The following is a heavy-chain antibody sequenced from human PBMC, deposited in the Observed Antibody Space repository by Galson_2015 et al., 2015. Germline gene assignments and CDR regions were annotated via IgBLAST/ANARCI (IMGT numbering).Heavy chain of an antibody. J-gene: IGHJ6*02. CDR1: GFTFSSYG. Sequence: SLRLSCAASGFTFSSYGMHWVRQAPGKGLEWVAVIWYDGSNKYYADSVKGRFTISRDNSKNTLYLQMNSLRAEDTAVYYCARDRSITSYYYGMDVWGQGTTVTVSS. CDR3: ARDRSITSYYYGMDV. V-gene: IGHV3-33*01. CDR2: IWYDGSNK.